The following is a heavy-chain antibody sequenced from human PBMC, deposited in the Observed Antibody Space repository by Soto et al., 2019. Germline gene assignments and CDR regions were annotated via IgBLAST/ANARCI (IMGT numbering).Heavy chain of an antibody. CDR2: FDPEDGET. Sequence: ASVKVSCKVSGYTLTELSMHWVRQAPGKGLEWMGGFDPEDGETIYAQRFQGRVTMTEDTSTDTAYMELSSLRSEDTAVYYCATDRTGLVAATRRFDYWGQGTLVTVSS. CDR1: GYTLTELS. V-gene: IGHV1-24*01. D-gene: IGHD2-15*01. J-gene: IGHJ4*02. CDR3: ATDRTGLVAATRRFDY.